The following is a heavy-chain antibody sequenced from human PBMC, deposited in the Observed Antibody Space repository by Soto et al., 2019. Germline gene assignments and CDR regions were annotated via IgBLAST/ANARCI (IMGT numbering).Heavy chain of an antibody. CDR2: IHVTGYT. V-gene: IGHV4-30-2*05. J-gene: IGHJ5*02. CDR1: GASITSGSYS. CDR3: ATSEYSSMSINWFDP. D-gene: IGHD5-12*01. Sequence: SETLSLTCTVSGASITSGSYSWSWIRQAPGKGLEWIGNIHVTGYTAFSPSLKRRVTMSVDKSRNQFSLKLSSVTAADTAVYFCATSEYSSMSINWFDPWGQGALVTVSS.